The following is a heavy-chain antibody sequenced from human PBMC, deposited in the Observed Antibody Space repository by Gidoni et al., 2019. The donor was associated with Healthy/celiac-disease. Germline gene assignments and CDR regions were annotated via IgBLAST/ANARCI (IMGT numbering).Heavy chain of an antibody. Sequence: QVQLQQWGAGLLKPSETLSLTCAVYGGSFSGSYWSWIRQPPGKGLEWIGEINHSGSTNYNPSLKSRVTISVDTSKNQFSLKLSSVTAADTAVYYCARGPYYYDSSGARGGYYYYYMDVWGKGTTVTVSS. CDR1: GGSFSGSY. V-gene: IGHV4-34*01. J-gene: IGHJ6*03. CDR3: ARGPYYYDSSGARGGYYYYYMDV. D-gene: IGHD3-22*01. CDR2: INHSGST.